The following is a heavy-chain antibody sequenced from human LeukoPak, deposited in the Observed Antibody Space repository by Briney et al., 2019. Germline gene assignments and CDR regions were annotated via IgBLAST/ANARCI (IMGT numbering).Heavy chain of an antibody. D-gene: IGHD3-10*01. J-gene: IGHJ3*02. CDR3: AREKRGSGTYGALDI. Sequence: GGSLRLSCGASGFTVSRNYMSWVRQAPGKGLEWVSVIYSGGSTYYADSVKGRFTISRHNSKNTLSLQMNSLRPEDTAVYYCAREKRGSGTYGALDIWGQGTMVTVSS. CDR2: IYSGGST. V-gene: IGHV3-53*04. CDR1: GFTVSRNY.